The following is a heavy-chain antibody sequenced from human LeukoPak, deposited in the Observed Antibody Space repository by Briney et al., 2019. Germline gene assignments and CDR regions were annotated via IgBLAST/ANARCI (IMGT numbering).Heavy chain of an antibody. J-gene: IGHJ6*02. V-gene: IGHV4-59*01. CDR1: GGSISSYY. D-gene: IGHD4-17*01. CDR2: IYYSWST. CDR3: ARVPTVTPYYYYYGMDV. Sequence: SETLALTCTVSGGSISSYYWSWIRQPPGKGLEWIGYIYYSWSTNYNPSLKSRVTISVDTSKNQFSLKLSSVTAADTAVYYCARVPTVTPYYYYYGMDVWGQGTTVTVSS.